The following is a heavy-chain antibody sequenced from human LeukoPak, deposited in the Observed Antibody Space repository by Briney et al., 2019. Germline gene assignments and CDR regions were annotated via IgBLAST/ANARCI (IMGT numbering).Heavy chain of an antibody. CDR1: GDSVSSNSAA. CDR3: AREFNWDGGNTNWFDP. CDR2: TYYRSKWYN. V-gene: IGHV6-1*01. Sequence: SQTLSLTCAISGDSVSSNSAAWNWIRRSPSRGLEWLGRTYYRSKWYNDYAVSVKSRITINPDTSKNQFSLQLNSVTPEDTAVYYCAREFNWDGGNTNWFDPWGQGTLVTVSS. J-gene: IGHJ5*02. D-gene: IGHD4-23*01.